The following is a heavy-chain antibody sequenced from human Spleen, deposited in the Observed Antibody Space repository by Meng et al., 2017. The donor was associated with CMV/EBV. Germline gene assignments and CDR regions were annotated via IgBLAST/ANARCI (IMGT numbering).Heavy chain of an antibody. CDR3: ARVQRDFWSGYLAI. Sequence: VKLQQSGPGLVKPSTTLSVTCAISGDTVSSNSAAWNWIRQSSSRGLEWLGRTYYRYKWYNDYAVSVKSRITIDPDTSKNQFSLQLNSVTPEDTAVYYCARVQRDFWSGYLAIWGQGTLVTVSS. D-gene: IGHD3-3*01. V-gene: IGHV6-1*01. CDR1: GDTVSSNSAA. CDR2: TYYRYKWYN. J-gene: IGHJ4*02.